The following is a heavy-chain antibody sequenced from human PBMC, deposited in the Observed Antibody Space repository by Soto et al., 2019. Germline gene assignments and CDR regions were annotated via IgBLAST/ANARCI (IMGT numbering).Heavy chain of an antibody. V-gene: IGHV4-59*01. CDR3: VRNRPTYDGPGFDY. CDR2: IHFSGRT. D-gene: IGHD5-12*01. CDR1: GGFISSYY. Sequence: PSETLSLTCTVSGGFISSYYWNWIRQSPGKGLEWIGSIHFSGRTNYKSSLSSRVAIFVDTSKNEFSLELTSVTAADTAVYYCVRNRPTYDGPGFDYW. J-gene: IGHJ4*01.